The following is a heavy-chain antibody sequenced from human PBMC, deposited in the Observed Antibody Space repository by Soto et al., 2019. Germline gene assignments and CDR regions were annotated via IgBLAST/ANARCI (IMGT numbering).Heavy chain of an antibody. J-gene: IGHJ4*02. Sequence: TSETLSLTCPVSGGSISSGGYYWSWIRQHPGKGLEWIGYIYYSGSTYYNPSLKSRVTISVDTSKNQFSLKLSSVTAADTAVYYCARVYYGSGSLDYWGQGTLVTVSS. CDR1: GGSISSGGYY. CDR2: IYYSGST. CDR3: ARVYYGSGSLDY. D-gene: IGHD3-10*01. V-gene: IGHV4-31*03.